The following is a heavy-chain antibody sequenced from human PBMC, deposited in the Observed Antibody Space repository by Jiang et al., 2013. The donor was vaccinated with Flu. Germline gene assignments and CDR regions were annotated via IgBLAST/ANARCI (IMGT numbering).Heavy chain of an antibody. CDR3: AKDKGRWNFDALDM. Sequence: ASGFTFSNYAMAWVRQAPGRGLEWVSGISHSGGSTNYAASVKGRFSISRDNSKNTLYLQMNSLRAEDTALYYCAKDKGRWNFDALDMWGQGTMVAVSS. D-gene: IGHD1-1*01. CDR2: ISHSGGST. CDR1: GFTFSNYA. J-gene: IGHJ3*02. V-gene: IGHV3-23*01.